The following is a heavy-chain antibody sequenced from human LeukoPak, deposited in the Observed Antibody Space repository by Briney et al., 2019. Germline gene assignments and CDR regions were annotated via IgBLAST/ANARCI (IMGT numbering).Heavy chain of an antibody. Sequence: PGGSLRLSCAASGFTFSSYEMNWVRQAPGKGLEWVSYISGSSGDIFYADSVKGRFTISGDNAKNTQYLQMNSLRAEDTAVYYCARSGRGGAFDIWGQGTMVTVSS. J-gene: IGHJ3*02. CDR2: ISGSSGDI. D-gene: IGHD1-26*01. V-gene: IGHV3-48*03. CDR3: ARSGRGGAFDI. CDR1: GFTFSSYE.